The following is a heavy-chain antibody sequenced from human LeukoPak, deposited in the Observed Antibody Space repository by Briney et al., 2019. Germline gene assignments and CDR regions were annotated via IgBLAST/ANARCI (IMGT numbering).Heavy chain of an antibody. J-gene: IGHJ5*01. CDR1: GGSISSGGYY. CDR3: AGRTPVTPNSFDS. Sequence: SQTLSLTCTVSGGSISSGGYYWSWIRQHPGKGLEWIGYIYYSGSTYYNPSLKSRVTISLDTSKNQFSLKMSSLTAADTAVYYCAGRTPVTPNSFDSWGQGTLVTVSS. V-gene: IGHV4-31*03. CDR2: IYYSGST. D-gene: IGHD4-17*01.